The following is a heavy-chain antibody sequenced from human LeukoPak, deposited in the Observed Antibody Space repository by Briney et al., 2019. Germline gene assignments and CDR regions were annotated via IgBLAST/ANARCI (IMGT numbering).Heavy chain of an antibody. CDR1: GGSISSGGYY. D-gene: IGHD3-3*01. CDR3: ARSLVTIFGVVVPGYYGMDV. Sequence: PSETLSLTCTVSGGSISSGGYYWSWIRQHPGKGLEWIGYIYHSGSTYYNPSLKSRVTISVDTSKNQFSLKLSSMTAADTAVYYCARSLVTIFGVVVPGYYGMDVWGQGTTVTVSS. J-gene: IGHJ6*02. CDR2: IYHSGST. V-gene: IGHV4-31*03.